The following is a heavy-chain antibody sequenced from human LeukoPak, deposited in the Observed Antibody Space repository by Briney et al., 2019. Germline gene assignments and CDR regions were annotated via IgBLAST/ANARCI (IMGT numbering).Heavy chain of an antibody. V-gene: IGHV4-38-2*02. J-gene: IGHJ5*02. CDR3: ARDLDILTGYYKPNNWFDP. CDR2: IYHSGST. D-gene: IGHD3-9*01. CDR1: GYSISSGYY. Sequence: PSETLSLTCTVSGYSISSGYYWGWIRQPPGKGLEWIGSIYHSGSTYYNPSLKSRVTISVDTSKNQFSLKLSSVTAADTAVYYCARDLDILTGYYKPNNWFDPWGQGTLVTVSS.